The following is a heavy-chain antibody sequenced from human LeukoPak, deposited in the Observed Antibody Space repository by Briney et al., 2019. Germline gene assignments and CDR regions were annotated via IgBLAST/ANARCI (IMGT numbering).Heavy chain of an antibody. CDR1: GFVFTGFA. CDR3: VKGGLEMVTDPAGFFDH. D-gene: IGHD5-24*01. CDR2: ISGDGDTK. J-gene: IGHJ4*02. V-gene: IGHV3-23*01. Sequence: PGGSLRLSCAASGFVFTGFAMSWVRQAPGKGLEWVSSISGDGDTKYYADSVKGRFTFSRDNSKNTLYLQMNSPRAEDTAIYYCVKGGLEMVTDPAGFFDHWGQGILVTVSS.